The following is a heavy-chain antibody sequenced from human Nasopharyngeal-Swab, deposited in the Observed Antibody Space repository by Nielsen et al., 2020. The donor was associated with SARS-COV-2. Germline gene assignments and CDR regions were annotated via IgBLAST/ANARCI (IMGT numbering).Heavy chain of an antibody. D-gene: IGHD1-26*01. CDR2: INHSGST. CDR3: ARVSWEGSYYYYYMDV. V-gene: IGHV4-34*01. J-gene: IGHJ6*03. Sequence: RQAPGKGLEWIGEINHSGSTNYNPSLKSRVTISVDTSKNQFSLKLSSVTAADTAVYYCARVSWEGSYYYYYMDVWGKGTTVTVS.